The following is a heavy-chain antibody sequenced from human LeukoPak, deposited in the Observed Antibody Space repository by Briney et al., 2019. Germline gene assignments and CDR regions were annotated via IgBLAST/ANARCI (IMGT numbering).Heavy chain of an antibody. Sequence: GGSLRLSCAASGFTFSSYSMNWVRQAPGKGLEWVSYISSSSSTIYYADSVKGRFTISRDNAKNSLYLQMNSLRAEDTAVYYCARDPRSGKQQLVLEDYWGQGTLVTVSS. CDR3: ARDPRSGKQQLVLEDY. J-gene: IGHJ4*02. D-gene: IGHD6-13*01. CDR1: GFTFSSYS. V-gene: IGHV3-48*04. CDR2: ISSSSSTI.